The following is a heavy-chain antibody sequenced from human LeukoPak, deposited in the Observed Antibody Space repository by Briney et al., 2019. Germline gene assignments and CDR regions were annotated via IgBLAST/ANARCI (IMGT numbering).Heavy chain of an antibody. CDR2: VDYSGST. CDR3: ARSNGAKYDYVWGSYRPYFDY. Sequence: SETLSLTCSVSGGSLSSYYWSWIRQPAGKGMEWIGYVDYSGSTSYYPSLKRRVSMSVDTSKNQFSLKLTSVTAADTAIYYCARSNGAKYDYVWGSYRPYFDYWGLGTLVTVSS. J-gene: IGHJ4*02. D-gene: IGHD3-16*02. CDR1: GGSLSSYY. V-gene: IGHV4-59*12.